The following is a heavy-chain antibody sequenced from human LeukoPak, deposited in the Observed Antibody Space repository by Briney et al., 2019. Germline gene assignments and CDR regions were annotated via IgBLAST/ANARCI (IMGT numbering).Heavy chain of an antibody. CDR1: GIAFENYA. Sequence: PGGSLRLSCVASGIAFENYAMTWVRQAPGKGLEWVSSITGSGYTRNAESVKGRFTISRDNSVDTLHLQMSSLSAVDTAIYYCGRDPNGDYVGAFDFWGQGTMVTVSS. D-gene: IGHD4-17*01. J-gene: IGHJ3*01. V-gene: IGHV3-23*01. CDR2: ITGSGYT. CDR3: GRDPNGDYVGAFDF.